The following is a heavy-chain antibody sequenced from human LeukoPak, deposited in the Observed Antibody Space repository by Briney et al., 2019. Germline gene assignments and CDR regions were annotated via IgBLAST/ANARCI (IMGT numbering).Heavy chain of an antibody. J-gene: IGHJ4*02. CDR1: GFTFTSSA. V-gene: IGHV1-58*02. Sequence: GASVKVSCKASGFTFTSSAMQWVRQARGQRLEWIGWIVVGSGNTNYAQKFQERVTITRDMSTSTAYMELSSLRSEDTAVYYCAATPRGYDYVWGSYRFDYWGQGTLVTVSS. D-gene: IGHD3-16*02. CDR2: IVVGSGNT. CDR3: AATPRGYDYVWGSYRFDY.